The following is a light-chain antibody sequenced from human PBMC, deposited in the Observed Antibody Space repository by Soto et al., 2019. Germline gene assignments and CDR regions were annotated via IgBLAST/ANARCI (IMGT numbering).Light chain of an antibody. J-gene: IGKJ1*01. CDR3: QQYGSSPGT. CDR2: GAS. Sequence: EIVLTQSPGTLSLSPGERATLSCRATQSVSSSYLAWYQQKPGQAPRLLIYGASSRATGIPDRFSGSGSGKEFTLTISRLEPEDVAVYYCQQYGSSPGTFGQGTKVEIK. V-gene: IGKV3-20*01. CDR1: QSVSSSY.